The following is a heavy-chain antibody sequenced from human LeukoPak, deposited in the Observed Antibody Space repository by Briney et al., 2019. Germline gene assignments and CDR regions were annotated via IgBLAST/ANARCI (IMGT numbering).Heavy chain of an antibody. CDR3: ARFSPRAMGNYLDF. D-gene: IGHD7-27*01. CDR2: IYPRGST. J-gene: IGHJ4*02. CDR1: GGSLSSGSYS. Sequence: SQTLSLTCAVSGGSLSSGSYSWSWIRQPPGKGLEWIRYIYPRGSTYYNPSLKSRVILSLDKSANQFSLNLSSVTAADTAVYYCARFSPRAMGNYLDFWGQGTLVTVSS. V-gene: IGHV4-30-2*01.